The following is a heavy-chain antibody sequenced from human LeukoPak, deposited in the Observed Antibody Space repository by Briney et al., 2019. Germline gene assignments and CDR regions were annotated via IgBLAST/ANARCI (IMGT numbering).Heavy chain of an antibody. V-gene: IGHV4-39*01. CDR3: ARSHYGSGTHSLYYFDY. CDR1: GGSISSSSYY. J-gene: IGHJ4*02. CDR2: IYYSGST. D-gene: IGHD3-10*01. Sequence: SETLSLTCTVSGGSISSSSYYWGWIHQPPGKGLEWIGSIYYSGSTYYNPSLKSRVTISVDTSKNQFSLKLSSVTAADTAVYYCARSHYGSGTHSLYYFDYWGQGTLVTVSS.